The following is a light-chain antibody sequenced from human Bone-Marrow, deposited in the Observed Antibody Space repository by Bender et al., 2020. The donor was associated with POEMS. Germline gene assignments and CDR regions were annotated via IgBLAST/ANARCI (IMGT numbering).Light chain of an antibody. CDR2: DVT. Sequence: QSALTQPASMSGSPGQSITISCTGTSSDIGDYNYVSWYQQHPGKAPKLMIYDVTYRPTRVSYRFSGSKSGNTASLTISGLQPEDEADYYCSSYIANTLLFGGGTKVTVL. V-gene: IGLV2-14*03. J-gene: IGLJ2*01. CDR1: SSDIGDYNY. CDR3: SSYIANTLL.